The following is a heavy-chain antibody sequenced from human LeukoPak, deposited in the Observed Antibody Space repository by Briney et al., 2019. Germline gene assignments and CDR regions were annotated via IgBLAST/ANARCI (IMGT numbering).Heavy chain of an antibody. J-gene: IGHJ6*02. Sequence: PGGSLRLSCAASGFTFSNAWMSWVRQAPGKGLEWVGRIKSKTDGGTTDYAAPVKGRFTISRDDSKNTLYLQMNSLRAEDTAVYYCARDYYGSSGMDVWGQGTTVTVSS. D-gene: IGHD3-10*01. CDR2: IKSKTDGGTT. CDR3: ARDYYGSSGMDV. CDR1: GFTFSNAW. V-gene: IGHV3-15*01.